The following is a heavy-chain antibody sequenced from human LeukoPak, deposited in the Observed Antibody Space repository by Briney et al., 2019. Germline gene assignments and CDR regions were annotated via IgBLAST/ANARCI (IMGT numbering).Heavy chain of an antibody. V-gene: IGHV3-23*01. CDR1: GFTFSSYA. CDR2: ISGSGGST. J-gene: IGHJ4*02. Sequence: GRSLRLSCAASGFTFSSYAMSWVRQAPGKGLEWASAISGSGGSTYYADSVKGRFTIARDNAKNTLYLQMNSLRAEDTAVYYCAKGSEDTAMVDFDYWGQGTLVTVSS. D-gene: IGHD5-18*01. CDR3: AKGSEDTAMVDFDY.